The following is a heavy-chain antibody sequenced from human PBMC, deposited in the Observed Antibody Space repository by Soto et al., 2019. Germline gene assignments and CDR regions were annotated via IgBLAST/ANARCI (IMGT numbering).Heavy chain of an antibody. V-gene: IGHV3-48*01. CDR3: EVASTSRNWDFDL. D-gene: IGHD2-2*01. J-gene: IGHJ2*01. CDR2: ISSSSSPI. CDR1: GFTFSSYS. Sequence: EVQLVESGGGLVQPGGSLRLSCAASGFTFSSYSMNWVRRAPGKGLEWVSYISSSSSPIYYADSVKGRFTISRDNAKNSLYLEMNSLGVEDTAVYYCEVASTSRNWDFDLWGRGTLVTVSS.